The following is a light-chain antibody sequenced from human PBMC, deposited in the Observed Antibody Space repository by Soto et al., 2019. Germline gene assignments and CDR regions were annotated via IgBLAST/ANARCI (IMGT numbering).Light chain of an antibody. CDR1: QSILTW. CDR3: QQYNTYWT. V-gene: IGKV1-5*01. J-gene: IGKJ1*01. Sequence: DIQMTQSPSTLSASVGDRVTITCRASQSILTWLAWYQQKPGKAPKPLISDASNLQSGVPSRFSGSGSGTEFTLTIISLQPDDIATYYCQQYNTYWTFGQGTKVDIK. CDR2: DAS.